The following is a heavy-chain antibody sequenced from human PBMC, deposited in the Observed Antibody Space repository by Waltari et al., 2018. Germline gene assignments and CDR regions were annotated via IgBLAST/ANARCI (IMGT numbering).Heavy chain of an antibody. Sequence: QVQLQESGPGLVKPSETLSLICTVSGYSIRSGYYWGWVRQPPGKGREWIGSIDHSGNTYYNPSLNSRVTISLDTSKNQFSLKLSSVPSADTAVYYCARGPAPPNYFHYWGQGTLVTVSS. CDR1: GYSIRSGYY. J-gene: IGHJ4*02. CDR2: IDHSGNT. CDR3: ARGPAPPNYFHY. V-gene: IGHV4-38-2*02.